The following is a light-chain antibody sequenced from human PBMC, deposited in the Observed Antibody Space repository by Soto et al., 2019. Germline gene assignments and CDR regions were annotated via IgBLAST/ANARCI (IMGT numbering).Light chain of an antibody. V-gene: IGKV3-15*01. CDR1: QSISDT. CDR2: GAS. CDR3: QQYNNWPWT. J-gene: IGKJ1*01. Sequence: EIVMTQSAATLSGSPGGRATLSWRASQSISDTLAWYQQKPGQAPRLLIYGASTRAPGFPARFSGSGSGTDFTLTISSLQSEDFAVYYCQQYNNWPWTFGQGTKVDIK.